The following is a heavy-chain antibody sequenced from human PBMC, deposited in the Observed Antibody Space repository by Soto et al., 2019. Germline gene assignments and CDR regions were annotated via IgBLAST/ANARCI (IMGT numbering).Heavy chain of an antibody. D-gene: IGHD3-22*01. CDR3: ARCLGDYYDSSGCIDY. CDR1: GGSISSGGYY. CDR2: IYYSGST. V-gene: IGHV4-31*03. J-gene: IGHJ4*02. Sequence: SETLSLTCTVSGGSISSGGYYWSWIRQHPGKGLEWIGYIYYSGSTYYNPSLKSRVTISVDTSKNQFSLKLSSVTAADTAVYYCARCLGDYYDSSGCIDYWGQGTLVTVSS.